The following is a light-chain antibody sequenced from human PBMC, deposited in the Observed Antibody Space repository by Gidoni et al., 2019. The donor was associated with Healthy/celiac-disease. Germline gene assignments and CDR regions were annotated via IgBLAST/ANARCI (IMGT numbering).Light chain of an antibody. CDR2: DAS. V-gene: IGKV3-11*01. J-gene: IGKJ3*01. Sequence: IVLTHSPATLALSPGERATLSCRASQSVSSYLAWYQQKPGQAPRLLIYDASNRATGIPARFSGSGSGTDFTLTLSILDPEDFAVYYCQQRSNWPPGVTFGPGTKVEIK. CDR3: QQRSNWPPGVT. CDR1: QSVSSY.